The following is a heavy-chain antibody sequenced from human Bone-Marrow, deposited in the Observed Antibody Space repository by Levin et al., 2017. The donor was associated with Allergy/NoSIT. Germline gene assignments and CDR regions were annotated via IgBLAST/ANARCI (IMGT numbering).Heavy chain of an antibody. V-gene: IGHV4-59*01. Sequence: SETLSLTCTVSGGSISSYYWTWIRQAPEKRLEWIGYIYYNGKSNYNPSLKTRVSISVDTSKNLFSLSLSSVTAPDSAIYYCARAIPSGGNSYYDYYVDVWGKGITVTVSS. CDR3: ARAIPSGGNSYYDYYVDV. CDR2: IYYNGKS. J-gene: IGHJ6*03. CDR1: GGSISSYY. D-gene: IGHD4-23*01.